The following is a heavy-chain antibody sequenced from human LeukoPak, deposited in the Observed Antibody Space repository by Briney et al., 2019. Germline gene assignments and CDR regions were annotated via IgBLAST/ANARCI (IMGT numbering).Heavy chain of an antibody. CDR3: ARHGGSGRAVADLDY. J-gene: IGHJ4*02. CDR1: GFTFTTYS. CDR2: ISSSGSYR. D-gene: IGHD6-19*01. Sequence: GGSLRLSCAGAGFTFTTYSMNWVRQAPGKGLEWVSSISSSGSYRYYADSVKGRFTISRDNAKKSPYLQMNSLRAEDTAVYYCARHGGSGRAVADLDYWGQGTLVTVSS. V-gene: IGHV3-21*01.